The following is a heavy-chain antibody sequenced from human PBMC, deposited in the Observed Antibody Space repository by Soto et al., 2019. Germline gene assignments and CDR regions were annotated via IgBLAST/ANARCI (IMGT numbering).Heavy chain of an antibody. V-gene: IGHV4-4*07. CDR1: GGSSNTFY. Sequence: SETLSVTCTVSGGSSNTFYWSWVRQPAGKGLEWIGRIFSSGSTSFNPSLESRVAMSVDTSKNHFSLNLSSVTAADMAVYYCAREGSYSAYNFAHGIQLWSFDFWGQGTPVPVS. D-gene: IGHD5-12*01. J-gene: IGHJ4*02. CDR2: IFSSGST. CDR3: AREGSYSAYNFAHGIQLWSFDF.